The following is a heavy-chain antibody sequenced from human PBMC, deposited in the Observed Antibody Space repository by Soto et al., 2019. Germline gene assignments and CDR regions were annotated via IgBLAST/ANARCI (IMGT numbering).Heavy chain of an antibody. D-gene: IGHD3-10*01. J-gene: IGHJ6*02. CDR3: AGGGVRGVITRTRDYYGMDV. CDR1: GYSFTSYW. V-gene: IGHV5-51*01. Sequence: GESLKISCKGSGYSFTSYWIGWVRQMPGKGLEWMGIIWPGDSDTTYSPSFQGQVTTSADKSISTAYLQWSSLKASDTAMYYCAGGGVRGVITRTRDYYGMDVWGQGTTVTVSS. CDR2: IWPGDSDT.